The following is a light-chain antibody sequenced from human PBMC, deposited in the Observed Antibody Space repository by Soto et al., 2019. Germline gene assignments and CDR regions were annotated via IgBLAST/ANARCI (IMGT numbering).Light chain of an antibody. CDR2: DAS. V-gene: IGKV3-11*01. CDR1: QSVDSY. J-gene: IGKJ4*01. CDR3: QQRSVWVT. Sequence: EIVLTQSPATLSLSPGERATLSCRASQSVDSYLAWYQQRPGQAPRLLIYDASNRATGIPARFSGSGSGTDFTLTISSLEPEDFAVYYCQQRSVWVTFGGGTKVEI.